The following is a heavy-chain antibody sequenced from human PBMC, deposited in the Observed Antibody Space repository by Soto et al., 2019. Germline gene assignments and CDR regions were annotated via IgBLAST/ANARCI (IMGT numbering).Heavy chain of an antibody. CDR2: IYHSGST. CDR1: SGSITSSNW. CDR3: ARIRAEDDGLLGDAFDI. J-gene: IGHJ3*02. D-gene: IGHD3-16*01. V-gene: IGHV4-4*02. Sequence: QVQLQESGPGLVKPSGTLSLTCAVSSGSITSSNWWSWVRQPPGKGLEWIGEIYHSGSTNYNPSLKSRVTISVDKSKNQFSLRLSSVTAADTAVYYCARIRAEDDGLLGDAFDIWGQGTMVTVSS.